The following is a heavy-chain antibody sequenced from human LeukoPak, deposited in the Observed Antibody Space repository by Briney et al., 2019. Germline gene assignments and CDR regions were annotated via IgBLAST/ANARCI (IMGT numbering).Heavy chain of an antibody. D-gene: IGHD1-7*01. J-gene: IGHJ4*02. V-gene: IGHV3-33*06. Sequence: PGGSLTLSCAASGFPFSSYRMHWVRQAPGKGLEWVAVIWYDGSNKYYADSVRGRFTISRDNSKNTLYLQMSSLRAEDTAVYYCAKSITGTTLFYFDYWWQGTLVTVSS. CDR2: IWYDGSNK. CDR3: AKSITGTTLFYFDY. CDR1: GFPFSSYR.